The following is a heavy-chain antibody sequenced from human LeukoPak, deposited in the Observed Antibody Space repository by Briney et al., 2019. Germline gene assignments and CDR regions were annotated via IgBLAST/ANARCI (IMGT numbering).Heavy chain of an antibody. CDR1: GFTFSSYS. J-gene: IGHJ6*03. V-gene: IGHV3-21*01. CDR3: ARDPDYYYYMDV. Sequence: GGSLRLSCAASGFTFSSYSMNWVRQAPGKGLEWVSSISSSSSYIYYADSVKGRFTISRDNAKNSLYLQMNSLRAEDTAVYYCARDPDYYYYMDVWGKGTTVTVSS. CDR2: ISSSSSYI.